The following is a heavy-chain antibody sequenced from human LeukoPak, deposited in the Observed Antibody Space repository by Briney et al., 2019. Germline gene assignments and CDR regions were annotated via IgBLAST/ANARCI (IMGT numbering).Heavy chain of an antibody. CDR2: IYYSGST. D-gene: IGHD3-22*01. V-gene: IGHV4-59*01. J-gene: IGHJ5*02. CDR3: ARGDSSSSNWFDP. Sequence: SETLSLTRTVSGGSISIYYWSWIRQPPGRGLEWIGYIYYSGSTNYNPSLKSRVTISVDTSKDQFSLKLSSVTAADTAVYYCARGDSSSSNWFDPWGQGTLVTVSS. CDR1: GGSISIYY.